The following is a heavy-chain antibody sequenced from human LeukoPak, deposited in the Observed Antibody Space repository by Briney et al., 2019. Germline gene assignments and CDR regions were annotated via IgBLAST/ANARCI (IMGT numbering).Heavy chain of an antibody. CDR1: GYTFTDYA. J-gene: IGHJ4*02. CDR3: ASCNDSSGYFAY. D-gene: IGHD3-22*01. Sequence: ASVKVSCKPSGYTFTDYAINWVRQAPGQGLEYMGWVNTSTGNPTYAQGFTGRFVFSSDSSVSTAYLQITSLKADDSAIYFCASCNDSSGYFAYWGQGTLVTVSS. CDR2: VNTSTGNP. V-gene: IGHV7-4-1*02.